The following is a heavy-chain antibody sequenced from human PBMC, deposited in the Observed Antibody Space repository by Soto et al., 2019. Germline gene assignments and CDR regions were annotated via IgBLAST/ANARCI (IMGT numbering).Heavy chain of an antibody. D-gene: IGHD3-22*01. V-gene: IGHV4-38-2*02. CDR1: GYSISSLLY. CDR2: IYHGGST. J-gene: IGHJ5*02. CDR3: ARVGPWVPYHSDSSPYTFGDWFDP. Sequence: SEPLRVPSPVAGYSISSLLYFFFLRQPPGKGLEWIGSIYHGGSTYYNPSLNSRVTLSIDMTNNHVALILNSVTAADTAVYYCARVGPWVPYHSDSSPYTFGDWFDPWGQGTLVTVSS.